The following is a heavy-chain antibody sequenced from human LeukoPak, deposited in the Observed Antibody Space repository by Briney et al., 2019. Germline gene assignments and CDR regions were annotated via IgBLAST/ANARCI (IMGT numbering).Heavy chain of an antibody. CDR2: ISGSGGST. J-gene: IGHJ4*02. D-gene: IGHD3-9*01. V-gene: IGHV3-23*01. Sequence: AGGSLRLSCAASGFTFSSYAMSWVRQAPGKGLEWVSAISGSGGSTYYADSVKGRFTISRDNSKNTLYLQMNSLRAEDTAVYYCAKVGNFDWLSNPSLDYWGQGTLVTVSS. CDR1: GFTFSSYA. CDR3: AKVGNFDWLSNPSLDY.